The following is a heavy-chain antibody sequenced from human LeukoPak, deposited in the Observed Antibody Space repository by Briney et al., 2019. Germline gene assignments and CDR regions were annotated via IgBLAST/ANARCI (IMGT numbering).Heavy chain of an antibody. CDR2: IKQDGSEK. CDR1: GLTFSSYW. V-gene: IGHV3-7*01. D-gene: IGHD6-19*01. J-gene: IGHJ3*02. CDR3: ARGEIAVAGKTHDAFDI. Sequence: PGGSLRLSCAASGLTFSSYWMSWVRQAPGKGLEWVANIKQDGSEKYYVDSVKGRFTISRDNAKNSLYLQMNSLRAEDTAVYYCARGEIAVAGKTHDAFDIWGQGTMVTVSS.